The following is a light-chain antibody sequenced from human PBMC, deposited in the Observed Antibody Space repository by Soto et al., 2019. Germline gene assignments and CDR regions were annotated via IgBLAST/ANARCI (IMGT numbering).Light chain of an antibody. CDR3: QQYATSPWT. Sequence: EIVMTQSPGTLSLSPGERATLSCRASQIVITRYLAWYQQKPGQAPRLLIFDASTRATGIPDRFSGSGSGTDFNLTINRLDPADFALYYCQQYATSPWTFGQGTKVDIK. J-gene: IGKJ1*01. CDR1: QIVITRY. V-gene: IGKV3-20*01. CDR2: DAS.